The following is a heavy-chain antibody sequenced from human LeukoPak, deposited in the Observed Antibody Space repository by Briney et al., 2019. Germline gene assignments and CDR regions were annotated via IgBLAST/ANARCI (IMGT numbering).Heavy chain of an antibody. CDR2: IYHSGST. Sequence: SQTLSLTCAVSGGSISSGGYSWSWIRQPPGKGLEWIGYIYHSGSTYYNPSLKSRVTISVDRSKNQFSLKLSSVTAADTAVYYCARHSSELRITIFGVVSYWFDPWGQGTLVTVSS. CDR1: GGSISSGGYS. V-gene: IGHV4-30-2*01. D-gene: IGHD3-3*01. J-gene: IGHJ5*02. CDR3: ARHSSELRITIFGVVSYWFDP.